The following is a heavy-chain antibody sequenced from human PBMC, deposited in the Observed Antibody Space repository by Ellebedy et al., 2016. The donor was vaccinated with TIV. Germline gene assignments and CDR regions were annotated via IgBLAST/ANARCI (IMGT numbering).Heavy chain of an antibody. D-gene: IGHD3-9*01. CDR3: ARADSDWYYFDY. V-gene: IGHV4-34*01. CDR1: GGSFSGYY. Sequence: SETLSLXXAVYGGSFSGYYWSWIRQPPGKGLEWIGEINHSGSTNYNPSLKSRVTISVDTSKNQFSLKLSSVTAADTAVYYCARADSDWYYFDYWGQGTLVTVSS. J-gene: IGHJ4*02. CDR2: INHSGST.